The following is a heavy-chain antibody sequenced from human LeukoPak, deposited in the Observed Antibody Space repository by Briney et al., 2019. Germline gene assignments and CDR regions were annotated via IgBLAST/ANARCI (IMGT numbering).Heavy chain of an antibody. V-gene: IGHV3-23*01. CDR1: GFTFASYT. D-gene: IGHD2-8*02. Sequence: GGSLRLSCAASGFTFASYTITWVRQAPGKGLEWVSSISGSGSTTYYAESVKGRFTISRDNSKNTLSLQMNSLRSDDTAVYYCAKARYCSGGVCYCDYWGQGTLVTVSS. CDR3: AKARYCSGGVCYCDY. J-gene: IGHJ4*02. CDR2: ISGSGSTT.